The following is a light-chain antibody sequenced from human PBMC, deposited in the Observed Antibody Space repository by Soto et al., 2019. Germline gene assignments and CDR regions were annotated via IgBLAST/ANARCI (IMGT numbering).Light chain of an antibody. CDR1: QSINMW. CDR3: QQYNSYSSYT. CDR2: KAS. Sequence: DIPMTQSPSTLSASVGDRVTITCRASQSINMWLAWYQQKPGKAPKLLIYKASNLQSGVPSRFSGSGSGTEFTLTISSLQPDDFATYYCQQYNSYSSYTFGQGTKLEIK. J-gene: IGKJ2*01. V-gene: IGKV1-5*03.